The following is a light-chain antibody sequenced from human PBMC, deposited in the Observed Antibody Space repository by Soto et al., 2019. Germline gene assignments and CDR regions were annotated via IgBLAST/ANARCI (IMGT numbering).Light chain of an antibody. J-gene: IGLJ1*01. CDR2: EVR. V-gene: IGLV2-14*01. Sequence: QSALTQPASVSGSPGQSITISCTGTSSDVGGYSSVSWYQQYPGRAPKLIIYEVRNRPSGVSNRFSGSKSANTASLTISGLQAEDEADYYCNSYTTSTTDVFGTGTKLTVL. CDR1: SSDVGGYSS. CDR3: NSYTTSTTDV.